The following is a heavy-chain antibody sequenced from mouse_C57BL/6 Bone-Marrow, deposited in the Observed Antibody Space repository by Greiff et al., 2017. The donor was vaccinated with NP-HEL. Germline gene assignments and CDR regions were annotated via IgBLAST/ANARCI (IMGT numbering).Heavy chain of an antibody. Sequence: QVQLQQPGAELVKPGASVKLSCKASGYTFTSYWMHWVKQRPGQGLEWIGMIHPNSGSTNYNEKFKGKATLTVDKSSSTAYMQLSSLTSEDSAVYYCAITGTGAMDYWGQGTSVTVSS. CDR2: IHPNSGST. CDR3: AITGTGAMDY. J-gene: IGHJ4*01. D-gene: IGHD4-1*01. V-gene: IGHV1-64*01. CDR1: GYTFTSYW.